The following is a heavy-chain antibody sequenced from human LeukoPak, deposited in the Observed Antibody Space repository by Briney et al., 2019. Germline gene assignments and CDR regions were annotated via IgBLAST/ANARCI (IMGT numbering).Heavy chain of an antibody. V-gene: IGHV1-3*01. CDR3: ARVSYYYDSSGPYGPENFDY. D-gene: IGHD3-22*01. CDR2: INAGNGNT. Sequence: EASVKVSCKASGYTFTSYYMHWVRQAPGQGLEWMGWINAGNGNTKYSQKFQGRVTITRDTSASTAYMELSSLRSEDTAVYYCARVSYYYDSSGPYGPENFDYWGQGTLVTVSS. J-gene: IGHJ4*02. CDR1: GYTFTSYY.